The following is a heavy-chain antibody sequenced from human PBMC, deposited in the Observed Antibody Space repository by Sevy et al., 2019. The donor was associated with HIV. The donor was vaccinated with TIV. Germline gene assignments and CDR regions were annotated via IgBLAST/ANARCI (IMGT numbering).Heavy chain of an antibody. J-gene: IGHJ4*02. CDR3: ARESRGYSSSWYGY. CDR1: GFTFSSYA. CDR2: ISYDGSNK. Sequence: GGSLRLSCAASGFTFSSYAMHWVRQAPGKGLEWVAVISYDGSNKYYADSVKGRFTISRDNSKNTLYLQMNSLRAGDTAVYYCARESRGYSSSWYGYWGQGTLVTVSS. D-gene: IGHD6-13*01. V-gene: IGHV3-30*04.